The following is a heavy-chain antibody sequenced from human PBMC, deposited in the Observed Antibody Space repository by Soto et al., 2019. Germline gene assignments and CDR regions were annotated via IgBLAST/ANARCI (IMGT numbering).Heavy chain of an antibody. V-gene: IGHV4-34*01. J-gene: IGHJ6*02. Sequence: QVQLQQWGAGLLKPSETLSLTCAVYGGSFSGYYWSWIRQPPGKGLEWIGEINHSGSTNYNPSLKSRVTLSVDTSKNQFSLKLSSVTAADTAVYYCARAQLYSSGWYTRYYYYGMDVWGQGTTVTVSS. CDR1: GGSFSGYY. D-gene: IGHD6-19*01. CDR3: ARAQLYSSGWYTRYYYYGMDV. CDR2: INHSGST.